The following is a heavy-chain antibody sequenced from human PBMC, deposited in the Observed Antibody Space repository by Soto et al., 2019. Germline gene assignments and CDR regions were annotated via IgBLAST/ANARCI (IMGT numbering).Heavy chain of an antibody. CDR3: ARAGYFDTNDYPAWSH. CDR1: GLSVSNNY. J-gene: IGHJ4*02. Sequence: EVQLVVSGGGLIHPGGSVRLSCAASGLSVSNNYMSWVRQPPGKGLEWVSVIYSGGNTYYADSVKGRFTISRDSSKSTLYLQMNSLRAEDTAVYFCARAGYFDTNDYPAWSHWGQGTLVTVSS. V-gene: IGHV3-53*01. CDR2: IYSGGNT. D-gene: IGHD3-22*01.